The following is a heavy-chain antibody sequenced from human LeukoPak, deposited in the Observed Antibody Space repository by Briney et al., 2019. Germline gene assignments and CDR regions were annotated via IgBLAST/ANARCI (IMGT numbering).Heavy chain of an antibody. CDR2: IRYDGSNK. J-gene: IGHJ5*02. CDR3: ARDLGQYYDTSDNWFDP. V-gene: IGHV3-30*02. Sequence: QAGGSLRLSCAASGFTFSSYGMHWVRQAPGKGLEWVAFIRYDGSNKYYADSVKGRFTISRDNSKNTLYLQINSLRAEDTAVYYCARDLGQYYDTSDNWFDPWGQGTLVTVSS. CDR1: GFTFSSYG. D-gene: IGHD3-22*01.